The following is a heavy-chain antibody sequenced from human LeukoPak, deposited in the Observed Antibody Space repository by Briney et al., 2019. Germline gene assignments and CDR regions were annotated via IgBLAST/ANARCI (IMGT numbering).Heavy chain of an antibody. V-gene: IGHV3-30-3*01. J-gene: IGHJ3*02. D-gene: IGHD4-17*01. CDR2: ISYDGSKK. Sequence: XYAMHWVRQAPXKXLEWVAVISYDGSKKYYADSGKGRFTISRDNSKNTLYLQTNSLRAEDTAVYYCARDLHAVTSAFDIWGQGTMVTVSS. CDR3: ARDLHAVTSAFDI. CDR1: XYA.